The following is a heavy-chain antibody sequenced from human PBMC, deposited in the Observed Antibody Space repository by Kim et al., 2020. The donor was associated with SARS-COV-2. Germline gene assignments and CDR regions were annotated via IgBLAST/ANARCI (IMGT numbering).Heavy chain of an antibody. CDR3: ARDKVPMVRGCDY. CDR1: GFTFSSYG. CDR2: IWYDGSNK. Sequence: GGSLRLSCAASGFTFSSYGMHWVRQAPGKGLEWVAVIWYDGSNKYYADSVKGRFTISRDNSKNTLYLQMNSLRAEDTAVYYCARDKVPMVRGCDYWGQGTLVTVSS. J-gene: IGHJ4*02. D-gene: IGHD3-10*01. V-gene: IGHV3-33*01.